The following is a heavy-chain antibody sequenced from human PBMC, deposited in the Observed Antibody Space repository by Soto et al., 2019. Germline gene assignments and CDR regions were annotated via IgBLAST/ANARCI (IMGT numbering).Heavy chain of an antibody. CDR1: GYTFTSYG. D-gene: IGHD2-2*03. Sequence: ASVKVSCKASGYTFTSYGISWVRQAPGQGLEWMGWISAYNGNTNYAQKLQGRVTMTTDTSTSTAYMELRSLGSDDTAVYYCARVGYCSSTSCHPLGAFDIWGQGTMVTVSS. CDR2: ISAYNGNT. CDR3: ARVGYCSSTSCHPLGAFDI. V-gene: IGHV1-18*04. J-gene: IGHJ3*02.